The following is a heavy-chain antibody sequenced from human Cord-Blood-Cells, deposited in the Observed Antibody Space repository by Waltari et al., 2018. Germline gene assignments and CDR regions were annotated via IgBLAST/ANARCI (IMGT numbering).Heavy chain of an antibody. CDR2: IIPIFGTA. Sequence: QVQLVQSGAEVKKPGSSVTVSCKASGGTLSSYAISWVRQAPGPGLEWMGGIIPIFGTANYAQKFQGRVTITADESTSTAYMELSSLRSEDTAVYYCARLYYYDSSGYYNWFDPWGQGTLVTVSS. V-gene: IGHV1-69*01. CDR3: ARLYYYDSSGYYNWFDP. CDR1: GGTLSSYA. J-gene: IGHJ5*02. D-gene: IGHD3-22*01.